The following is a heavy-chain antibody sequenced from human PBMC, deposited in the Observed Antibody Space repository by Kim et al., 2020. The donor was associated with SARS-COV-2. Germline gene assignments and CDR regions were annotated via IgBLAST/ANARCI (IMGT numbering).Heavy chain of an antibody. CDR3: ARDKGIRYFDWTERGFNY. Sequence: GGSLRLSCAASGFTFSSYSMNWDRQAPGKGLEWVSSISSSSSYIYYADSVKGRFTISRDNAKNSLYLQMNSLRAEDTAVYYCARDKGIRYFDWTERGFNYWGQGTLVTVSS. CDR1: GFTFSSYS. CDR2: ISSSSSYI. D-gene: IGHD3-9*01. J-gene: IGHJ4*02. V-gene: IGHV3-21*01.